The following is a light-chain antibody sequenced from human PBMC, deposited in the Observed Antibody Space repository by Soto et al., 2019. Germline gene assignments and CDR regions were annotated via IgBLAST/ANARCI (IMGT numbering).Light chain of an antibody. CDR1: SSDVGRYNY. CDR2: DVT. Sequence: QSVLTQPRSVSGSPGQSVTISCTGTSSDVGRYNYVSWYHLHTGKGPRLIMYDVTKRPSGVPDRLSGSKSGNTASLTISGLQAEDEGDYYCCSYAGSYIYPFGTGTKVTVL. V-gene: IGLV2-11*01. CDR3: CSYAGSYIYP. J-gene: IGLJ1*01.